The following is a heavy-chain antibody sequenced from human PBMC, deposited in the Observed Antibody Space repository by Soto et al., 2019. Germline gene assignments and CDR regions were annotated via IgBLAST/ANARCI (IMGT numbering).Heavy chain of an antibody. J-gene: IGHJ6*02. CDR2: VTANGGST. CDR3: ASLGVGDWANYYYYGMDV. V-gene: IGHV3-23*01. CDR1: GFTFSVYA. D-gene: IGHD2-21*02. Sequence: GGSLRLSCAATGFTFSVYAMTWVRQAPGKGLEWVSAVTANGGSTYSADSVKGRFTISRDNSKNTLFLQMNSLRAEDTAVYYCASLGVGDWANYYYYGMDVWGQGTTVTVSS.